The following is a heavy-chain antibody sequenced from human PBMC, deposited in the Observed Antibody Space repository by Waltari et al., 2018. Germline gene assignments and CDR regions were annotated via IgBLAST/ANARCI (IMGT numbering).Heavy chain of an antibody. J-gene: IGHJ4*02. CDR2: ISYDGSNK. V-gene: IGHV3-30*04. CDR1: GFPFRRYA. CDR3: ARDLSNYYFDY. Sequence: QVQLVESGGGVVQPGGSLRLPCAAPGFPFRRYAITWVRQAPGKGLEWVAVISYDGSNKYYADSVKGRFTISRDNSENTLSLQMSSLRGEDTAVYYCARDLSNYYFDYWGQGTLVTVSS.